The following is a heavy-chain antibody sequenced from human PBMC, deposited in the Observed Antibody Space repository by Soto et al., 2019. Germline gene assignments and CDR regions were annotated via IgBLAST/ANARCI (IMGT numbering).Heavy chain of an antibody. J-gene: IGHJ3*02. Sequence: GGSLRLSCAASGFTFSSYSMNWVRQAPGKGLEWVSSISSSSSYIYYADSVKGRFTISRDNAKNSLYLQMNSLRAEDTAVYYCARDHSFYYGSVSYYQRRTNDAFDIWGQGTMVTVSS. CDR1: GFTFSSYS. CDR2: ISSSSSYI. V-gene: IGHV3-21*01. CDR3: ARDHSFYYGSVSYYQRRTNDAFDI. D-gene: IGHD3-10*01.